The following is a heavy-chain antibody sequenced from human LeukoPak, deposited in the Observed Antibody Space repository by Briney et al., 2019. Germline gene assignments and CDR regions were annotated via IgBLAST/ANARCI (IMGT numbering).Heavy chain of an antibody. CDR1: GFTFSSYS. J-gene: IGHJ4*02. V-gene: IGHV3-21*01. Sequence: GGSLRLSCAASGFTFSSYSMNWVRQAPGKGLEWVSSISGSSSYIYYADSVKGRFTISRDNAKNSLYLQMNSLRAEDTAVYYCARESSGWFPFDYWGQGTLVTVSS. CDR3: ARESSGWFPFDY. CDR2: ISGSSSYI. D-gene: IGHD6-19*01.